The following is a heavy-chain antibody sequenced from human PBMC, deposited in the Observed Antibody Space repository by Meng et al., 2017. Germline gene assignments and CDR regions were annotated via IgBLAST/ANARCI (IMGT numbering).Heavy chain of an antibody. CDR3: AREDYGDSRPFDY. D-gene: IGHD4-17*01. CDR2: ISNSSRYI. CDR1: GVTFSSYS. J-gene: IGHJ4*02. V-gene: IGHV3-21*01. Sequence: VGPVESGGGVLMPRGSLIFPCAAFGVTFSSYSKKWVRQAPGKGLEWVTSISNSSRYIYYADSVKSRFTISRDNAKNTLYLQMNSLRAEDTAVYYCAREDYGDSRPFDYWGQGTLVTASS.